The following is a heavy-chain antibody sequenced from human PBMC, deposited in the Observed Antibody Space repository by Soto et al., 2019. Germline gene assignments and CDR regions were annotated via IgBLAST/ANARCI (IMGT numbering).Heavy chain of an antibody. CDR3: APGADRTKVRLG. CDR2: ITDSGGTT. CDR1: GFTFSSYA. J-gene: IGHJ4*02. Sequence: PGGSLRLSCAASGFTFSSYAMSWVRQALGKGLEWVSTITDSGGTTYYADSVKGRFTISRDNSKNTQYLQMNSLRAEDTAVYYCAPGADRTKVRLGWGQGTLVTVSS. V-gene: IGHV3-23*01. D-gene: IGHD1-7*01.